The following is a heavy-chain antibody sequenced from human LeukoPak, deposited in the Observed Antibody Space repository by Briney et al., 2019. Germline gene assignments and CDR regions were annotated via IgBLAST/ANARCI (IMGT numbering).Heavy chain of an antibody. D-gene: IGHD1-26*01. J-gene: IGHJ4*02. CDR3: AREHSAFDY. CDR1: GDPISTSSDY. Sequence: SETLSLTCTVSGDPISTSSDYKWTWIRQPPRKGLEWIGYIYYSGSTNYNPSLQSRVTISVDTSNNQFSLKLTPVTAADTAVYYCAREHSAFDYWGQGTLVTVSS. V-gene: IGHV4-61*08. CDR2: IYYSGST.